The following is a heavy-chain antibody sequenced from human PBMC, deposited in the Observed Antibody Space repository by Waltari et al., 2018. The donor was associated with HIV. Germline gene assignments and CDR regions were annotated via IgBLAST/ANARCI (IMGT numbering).Heavy chain of an antibody. J-gene: IGHJ6*02. CDR3: ASPISPGGMYYYGMDV. V-gene: IGHV1-69*12. D-gene: IGHD3-16*01. Sequence: QVQLVQSGAEVKKPGSSVKVSCKASGDTFSSYAISWVRQAPGQGREWMGGIITVFGTTKYEQKFQGRVTITADESTSTAYMELSSLRSEDTAVYYCASPISPGGMYYYGMDVWGQGTTVTVSS. CDR1: GDTFSSYA. CDR2: IITVFGTT.